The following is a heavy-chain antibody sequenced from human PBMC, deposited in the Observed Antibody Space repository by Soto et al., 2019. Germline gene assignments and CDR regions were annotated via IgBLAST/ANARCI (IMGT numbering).Heavy chain of an antibody. CDR3: AHTKGIDYDILTGYFR. J-gene: IGHJ1*01. V-gene: IGHV2-5*01. D-gene: IGHD3-9*01. CDR2: IYWNDDK. Sequence: QITLKESGPTLVKPTQTLTLTCTFSGFSLSTSGVGVGWIRQPPGKALEWLALIYWNDDKRYSTSLKSRLTITKDTSKNQVVLTMTNSDPVDTATYYCAHTKGIDYDILTGYFRWGQGTLVTVSS. CDR1: GFSLSTSGVG.